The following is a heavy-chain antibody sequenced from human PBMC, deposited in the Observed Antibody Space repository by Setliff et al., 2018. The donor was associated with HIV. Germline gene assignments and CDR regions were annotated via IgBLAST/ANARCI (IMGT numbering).Heavy chain of an antibody. CDR1: GFTFSDYY. J-gene: IGHJ5*02. Sequence: GSLRLSCAASGFTFSDYYMSWIRQPPGKGLEWIGSIYYSGNTYYNSSLKSRVTISLDTSKNQFSLKLNSVTAADTAVYYCARDMTYYFDSSGSFGWFDPWGQGTLVTVSS. D-gene: IGHD3-22*01. CDR2: IYYSGNT. V-gene: IGHV4-38-2*02. CDR3: ARDMTYYFDSSGSFGWFDP.